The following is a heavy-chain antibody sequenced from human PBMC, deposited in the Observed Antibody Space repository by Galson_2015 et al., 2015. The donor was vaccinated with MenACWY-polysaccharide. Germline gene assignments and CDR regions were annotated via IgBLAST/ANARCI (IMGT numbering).Heavy chain of an antibody. Sequence: SLRLSCAASGFTFSSYIMNWVRQAPGKGLEWVSSISSSSSYIYYADSVKGRFTISRDNAKNSPYLQMNSLRAEDTAVYNCAGVTDYYDSSGYHDAFDIWGQGTMVTVSS. CDR1: GFTFSSYI. J-gene: IGHJ3*02. V-gene: IGHV3-21*01. CDR2: ISSSSSYI. CDR3: AGVTDYYDSSGYHDAFDI. D-gene: IGHD3-22*01.